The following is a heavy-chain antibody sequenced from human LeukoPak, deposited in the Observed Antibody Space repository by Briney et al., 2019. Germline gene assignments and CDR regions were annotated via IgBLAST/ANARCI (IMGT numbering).Heavy chain of an antibody. Sequence: PSETLSLTCTVSGGSISSYYWNWIRQPAGKGLEWIGRIYSSGSTNYNPSLKSRVTMSVDTSKNQFSLKLNSVTAADTAVYYCARGSAIFGVFIVAFDYWGQGALVTVSS. CDR1: GGSISSYY. D-gene: IGHD3-3*01. V-gene: IGHV4-4*07. J-gene: IGHJ4*02. CDR2: IYSSGST. CDR3: ARGSAIFGVFIVAFDY.